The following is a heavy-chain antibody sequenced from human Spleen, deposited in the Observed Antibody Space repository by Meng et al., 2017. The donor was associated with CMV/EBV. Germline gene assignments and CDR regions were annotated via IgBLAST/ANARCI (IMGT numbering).Heavy chain of an antibody. J-gene: IGHJ4*02. CDR2: INHSGST. D-gene: IGHD4-11*01. V-gene: IGHV4-34*01. CDR3: ARGTTVKPNYFDY. Sequence: AVYGGSFSGYYWSWIRQPPGKGLEWIGEINHSGSTNYNPSLKSRVTISVDTSKNQFSLKLSSVTAADTAVYYCARGTTVKPNYFDYWGQGTLVTVSS. CDR1: GGSFSGYY.